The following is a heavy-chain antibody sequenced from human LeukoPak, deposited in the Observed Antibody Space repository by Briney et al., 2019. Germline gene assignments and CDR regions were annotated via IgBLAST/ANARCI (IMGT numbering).Heavy chain of an antibody. V-gene: IGHV1-69*13. Sequence: ASVKVSCKSSGGTFSSYAISWVRAGPGQGLEWGGGIIPIFGTANYAQKFQGRVTITADESTSTAYMELSSLRSEDTAVYYCARDSYDFWSGLHAFDSWGQGTMVTVSS. CDR1: GGTFSSYA. CDR2: IIPIFGTA. D-gene: IGHD3-3*01. CDR3: ARDSYDFWSGLHAFDS. J-gene: IGHJ3*02.